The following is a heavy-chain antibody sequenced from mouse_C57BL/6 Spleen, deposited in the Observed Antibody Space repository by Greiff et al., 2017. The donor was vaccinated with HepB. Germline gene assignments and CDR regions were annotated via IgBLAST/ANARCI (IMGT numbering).Heavy chain of an antibody. CDR2: IYPRSGNT. D-gene: IGHD2-3*01. CDR3: GGGGKLGHDGY. CDR1: GYTFTSYG. J-gene: IGHJ2*01. Sequence: VQLVESGAELARPGASVKLSCKASGYTFTSYGISWVKQRTGQGLEWIGEIYPRSGNTYYNEKFKGKATLTADKSSSTAYMELRSLTSEDSAVYFCGGGGKLGHDGYWGQGTTLTVSS. V-gene: IGHV1-81*01.